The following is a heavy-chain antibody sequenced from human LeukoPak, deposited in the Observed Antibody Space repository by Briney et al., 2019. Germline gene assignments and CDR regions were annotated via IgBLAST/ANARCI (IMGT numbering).Heavy chain of an antibody. CDR2: ISWNSGSI. CDR1: GFTFDDYA. D-gene: IGHD5-24*01. Sequence: GGSLRLSCAASGFTFDDYAMHWVRQAPGKGLEWVSGISWNSGSIGYADSVKGRFTISRDNAKNSLYLQMNSLRAEDMALYYCAKDISRRDGHNLAFDIWGQGTMVTVSS. J-gene: IGHJ3*02. CDR3: AKDISRRDGHNLAFDI. V-gene: IGHV3-9*03.